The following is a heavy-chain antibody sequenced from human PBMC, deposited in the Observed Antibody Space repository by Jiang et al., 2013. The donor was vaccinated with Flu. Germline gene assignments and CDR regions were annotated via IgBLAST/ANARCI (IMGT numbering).Heavy chain of an antibody. J-gene: IGHJ5*02. CDR2: INTNTGNP. CDR3: ARDRGGRWYVNWFDP. D-gene: IGHD6-13*01. V-gene: IGHV7-4-1*02. Sequence: LEWMGWINTNTGNPTYAQGFTGRFVFSLDTSVSTAYLQISSLKAEDTAVYYCARDRGGRWYVNWFDPWGQGTLVTVSS.